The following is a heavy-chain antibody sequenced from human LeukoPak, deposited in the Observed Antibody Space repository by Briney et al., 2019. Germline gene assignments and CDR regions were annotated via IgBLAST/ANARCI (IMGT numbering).Heavy chain of an antibody. CDR2: ISGSGGTT. CDR3: ATTVGYCSSTSCSRFRYFDY. D-gene: IGHD2-2*01. V-gene: IGHV3-23*01. CDR1: GFTFSTYA. Sequence: GGSLRLSCAASGFTFSTYAMTWVRQAPGKGLEWVSSISGSGGTTYYADSVKGRFTSSRDNSKNTLSLQMNSLRAEDTDVYYCATTVGYCSSTSCSRFRYFDYWGQGPLVTVSS. J-gene: IGHJ4*02.